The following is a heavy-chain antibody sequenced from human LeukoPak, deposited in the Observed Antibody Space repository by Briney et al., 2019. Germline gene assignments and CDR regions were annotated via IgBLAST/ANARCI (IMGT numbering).Heavy chain of an antibody. CDR1: GFTFSSYG. Sequence: GGSLRLSCAASGFTFSSYGMHWVRQAPGKGLEWVAVISYDGSNKYYADSVKGRFTISRDNSKNTLYLQMNSPRAEDTAVYYCAKDRIGYCSGGSCYSGVPPAYYYYGMDVWGQGTTVTVSS. CDR3: AKDRIGYCSGGSCYSGVPPAYYYYGMDV. D-gene: IGHD2-15*01. J-gene: IGHJ6*02. CDR2: ISYDGSNK. V-gene: IGHV3-30*18.